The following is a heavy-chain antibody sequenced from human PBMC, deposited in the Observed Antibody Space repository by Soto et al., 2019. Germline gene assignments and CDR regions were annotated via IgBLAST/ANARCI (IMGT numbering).Heavy chain of an antibody. CDR1: GGTFSDFA. V-gene: IGHV1-69*06. CDR3: ARSRRQLRFGKDCFNGMDV. Sequence: QVQLVQSGAEMRKPGSSLRVSCKASGGTFSDFAFSWVRQAPGQGLEWMGGIVPRFGSPNYAQKFGGRVTVSAENSTRTVYMEVSSLRFEDTAFYFWARSRRQLRFGKDCFNGMDVWGQGTRTTGSS. J-gene: IGHJ6*02. CDR2: IVPRFGSP. D-gene: IGHD2-21*02.